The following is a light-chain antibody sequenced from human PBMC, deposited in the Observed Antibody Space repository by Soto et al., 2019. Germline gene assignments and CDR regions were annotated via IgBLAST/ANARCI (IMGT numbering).Light chain of an antibody. J-gene: IGKJ3*01. CDR1: QSVSSN. Sequence: EIVMSQSPATLSVSPGERATLTCRASQSVSSNLAWYQQKPGQAPRLLIYGASTRATGIPARFSGSGSGTDFTLTITSLQSEDFAVYSCQQYNSWPPFTFGPGTKVDIK. CDR2: GAS. V-gene: IGKV3-15*01. CDR3: QQYNSWPPFT.